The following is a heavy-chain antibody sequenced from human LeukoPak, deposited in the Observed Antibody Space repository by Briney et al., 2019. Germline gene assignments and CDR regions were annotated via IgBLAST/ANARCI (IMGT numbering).Heavy chain of an antibody. Sequence: SETLSLTCTVSGGSMNTYYWTWLRQPAGKGLEWLGRMYHSGTTNYNSPLYNPSLSSRVTMSVDGAKNQFSLRLKSVTTADTANFCARERDHGYSYGFALDSWGQGSLVTVSS. J-gene: IGHJ4*02. CDR3: ARERDHGYSYGFALDS. CDR1: GGSMNTYY. D-gene: IGHD5-18*01. CDR2: MYHSGTT. V-gene: IGHV4-4*07.